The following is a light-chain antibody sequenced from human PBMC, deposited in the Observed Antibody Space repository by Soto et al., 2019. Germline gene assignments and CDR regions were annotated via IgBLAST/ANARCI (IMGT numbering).Light chain of an antibody. CDR3: QQMYTTPQRT. CDR1: QSITSF. V-gene: IGKV1-39*01. J-gene: IGKJ1*01. CDR2: DAS. Sequence: DIQMTQSPSSLSASVGHRVTITCRASQSITSFLNWYQQRPGTAPKLMIYDASSLQTRLPSRSSSNGSGTDFTLTISSLQPEDYATYDCQQMYTTPQRTVGQGTKVEI.